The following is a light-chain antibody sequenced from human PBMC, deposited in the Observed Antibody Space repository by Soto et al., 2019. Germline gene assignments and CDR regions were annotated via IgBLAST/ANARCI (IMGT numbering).Light chain of an antibody. Sequence: SQMSQSPSSLTASVGYRVTITCRACQGISSYLAWYQQKPGKAPKLLIYAASTLQSGVPLRFSGSGSGTSFTLTLSSLQPEDFATYYCHQLLSSPITFGPGTRLEI. J-gene: IGKJ5*01. CDR1: QGISSY. CDR3: HQLLSSPIT. V-gene: IGKV1-9*01. CDR2: AAS.